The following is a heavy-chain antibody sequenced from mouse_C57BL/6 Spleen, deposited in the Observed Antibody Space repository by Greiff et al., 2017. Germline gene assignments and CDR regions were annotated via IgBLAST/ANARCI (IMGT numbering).Heavy chain of an antibody. CDR2: INPNNGGT. CDR1: GYTFTDYY. CDR3: ARSVDSSGYGAMDY. J-gene: IGHJ4*01. D-gene: IGHD3-2*02. V-gene: IGHV1-26*01. Sequence: EVQLQQSGPELVKPGASVKISCKASGYTFTDYYMNWVKQSHGKSLEWIGDINPNNGGTSYNQKFKGKATLTVDKSSSTAYMELRSLTSEDSAVYYCARSVDSSGYGAMDYWGQGTSVTVSS.